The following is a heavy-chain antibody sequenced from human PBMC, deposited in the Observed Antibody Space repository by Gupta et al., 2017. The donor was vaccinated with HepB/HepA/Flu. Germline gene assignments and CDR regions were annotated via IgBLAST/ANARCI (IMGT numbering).Heavy chain of an antibody. Sequence: QVQLVESGGGVVQPGRSLSLSCAASGFNFVKYGMHWVRQAPGKGLEWVAVIWYDGTIKYYGDSVKGRFTISRENSKSTLYLEMNNLTAEDTAIYYCARERGTYSSAWVFAHWGQGTRVTVSS. CDR3: ARERGTYSSAWVFAH. V-gene: IGHV3-33*01. J-gene: IGHJ5*02. CDR2: IWYDGTIK. CDR1: GFNFVKYG. D-gene: IGHD6-19*01.